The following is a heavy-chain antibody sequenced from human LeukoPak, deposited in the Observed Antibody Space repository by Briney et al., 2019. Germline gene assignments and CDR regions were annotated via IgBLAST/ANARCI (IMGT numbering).Heavy chain of an antibody. CDR3: AREGRVGATSGDFDI. D-gene: IGHD1-26*01. Sequence: GGSLRLACEASGFTVSSNYMSWVRQAPGKGLEWVSVIYSGGSTYYADSVKGRFTISRDNSKNTLYLQMNSLRAEDTAVYYCAREGRVGATSGDFDIWGQGTMVTVSS. V-gene: IGHV3-53*01. CDR1: GFTVSSNY. CDR2: IYSGGST. J-gene: IGHJ3*02.